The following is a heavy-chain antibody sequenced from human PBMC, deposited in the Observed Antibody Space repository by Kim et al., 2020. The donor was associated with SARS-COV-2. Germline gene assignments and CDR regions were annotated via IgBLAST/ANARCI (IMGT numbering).Heavy chain of an antibody. Sequence: SVKVSCKASGGTFSSYAISWVRQAPGQGLEWMGGIIPIFGTANYAQKFQGRVTITADESTSTAYMELSSLRSEDTAVYYCARNTLVYCSSTSFRRDKDYYGMDVWGQGTTVTVSS. V-gene: IGHV1-69*13. J-gene: IGHJ6*02. CDR3: ARNTLVYCSSTSFRRDKDYYGMDV. D-gene: IGHD2-2*01. CDR2: IIPIFGTA. CDR1: GGTFSSYA.